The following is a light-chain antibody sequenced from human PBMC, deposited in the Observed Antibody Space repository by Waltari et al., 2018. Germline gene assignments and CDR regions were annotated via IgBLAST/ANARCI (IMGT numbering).Light chain of an antibody. CDR1: RLGDNY. CDR3: QAWDSTTVI. CDR2: QNI. J-gene: IGLJ2*01. V-gene: IGLV3-1*01. Sequence: SYELNQPPSVSVSPGQTATITCSGNRLGDNYTCWYQQKPGQSPVLVIYQNIKRPSGIPERFSGSNSGNTATLTISGTQAMDEADYYCQAWDSTTVIFGGGTKLTVL.